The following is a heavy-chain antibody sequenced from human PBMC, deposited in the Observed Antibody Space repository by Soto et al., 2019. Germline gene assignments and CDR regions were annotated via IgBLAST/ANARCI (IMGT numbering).Heavy chain of an antibody. CDR2: IYYTGTA. CDR3: ARQPDDGDYGYSFEY. J-gene: IGHJ4*02. D-gene: IGHD4-17*01. Sequence: QVQLLESGPGLVNPSQTLSLSCTVSGGSISPYYWSWLRQSPGKGLEWLGYIYYTGTAHYNPSLEDRVTLSVDTSTNRFSLELTSVTAADTAVYYCARQPDDGDYGYSFEYWGPGILVTVSS. V-gene: IGHV4-59*01. CDR1: GGSISPYY.